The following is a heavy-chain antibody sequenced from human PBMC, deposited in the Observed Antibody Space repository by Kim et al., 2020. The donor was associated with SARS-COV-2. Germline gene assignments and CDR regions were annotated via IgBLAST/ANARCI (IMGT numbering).Heavy chain of an antibody. CDR2: ISYDGSNK. CDR1: GFTFSSYG. J-gene: IGHJ4*03. CDR3: AKEGVGATTTGYFDY. V-gene: IGHV3-30*18. Sequence: GGSLRLSCAASGFTFSSYGMHWVRQAPGKGLEWVAVISYDGSNKYYADSVKGRFTISRDNSKNTLYLQMNSLRAEDTAVYYCAKEGVGATTTGYFDYWG. D-gene: IGHD1-26*01.